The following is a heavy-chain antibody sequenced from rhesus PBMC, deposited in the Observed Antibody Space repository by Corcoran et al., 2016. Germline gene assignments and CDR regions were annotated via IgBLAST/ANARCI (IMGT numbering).Heavy chain of an antibody. J-gene: IGHJ4*01. CDR3: ARAVRGALDY. Sequence: QVQLQESGPGLVKPSETLSLTCAVSGGSISSSYYYWSWIRQAPGKGREWIGDLSYRGSTSYNPSLKRRVTISRATSKNQFSLKLSSVTAADTAVYYCARAVRGALDYWGQGVLVTVSS. D-gene: IGHD3-34*01. CDR2: LSYRGST. V-gene: IGHV4-122*02. CDR1: GGSISSSYYY.